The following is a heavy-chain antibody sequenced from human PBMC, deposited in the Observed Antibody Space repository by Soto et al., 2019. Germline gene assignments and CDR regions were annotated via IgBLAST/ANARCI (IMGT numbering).Heavy chain of an antibody. Sequence: ASETLSLTCTVSGDSVSSNTYYWGWIRQPPGKGLEWIGYVYYSGTTYYCPSLESRVTISLDTSRNQFSLKLNSVTAADTAVYYCARRKFHDYTNSFLFDFWGQGALVTVSS. J-gene: IGHJ4*02. CDR2: VYYSGTT. D-gene: IGHD4-4*01. CDR1: GDSVSSNTYY. V-gene: IGHV4-39*07. CDR3: ARRKFHDYTNSFLFDF.